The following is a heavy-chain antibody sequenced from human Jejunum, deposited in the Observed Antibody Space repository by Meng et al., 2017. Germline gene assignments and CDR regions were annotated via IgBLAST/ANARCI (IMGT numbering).Heavy chain of an antibody. CDR2: INHRGNI. Sequence: QVQLQESGPGLVKPSGTLSLTCAVSGASISSSNWWSWVRQSPGKGLEWIGEINHRGNINYNPSLKSRVTISVDKSKNQFSPKLNSVTAADTAVYYCARVDSSASFDYWGQGTLVTVSS. J-gene: IGHJ4*02. CDR1: GASISSSNW. D-gene: IGHD6-6*01. CDR3: ARVDSSASFDY. V-gene: IGHV4-4*02.